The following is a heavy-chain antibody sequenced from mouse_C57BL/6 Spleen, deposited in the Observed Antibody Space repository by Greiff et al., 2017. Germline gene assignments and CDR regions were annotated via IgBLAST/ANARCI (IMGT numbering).Heavy chain of an antibody. V-gene: IGHV5-9*01. D-gene: IGHD1-1*01. J-gene: IGHJ3*01. CDR1: GFTFSSYT. Sequence: EVQGVESGGGLVKPGGSLKLSCAASGFTFSSYTMSWVRQTPEKRLEWVATISGGGGNTYYPDSVKGRFTISRDNAKTTLYLQMSSLRSEDTALYYCARHYTTVLGFAYWGQGTLVTVSA. CDR3: ARHYTTVLGFAY. CDR2: ISGGGGNT.